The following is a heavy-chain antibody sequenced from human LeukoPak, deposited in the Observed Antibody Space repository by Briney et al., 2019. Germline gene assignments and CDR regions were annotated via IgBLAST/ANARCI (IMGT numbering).Heavy chain of an antibody. CDR1: GYSFTSYW. CDR3: ARQVVVVPAAPLGADYYYMDV. CDR2: IYPGDSDT. V-gene: IGHV5-51*01. D-gene: IGHD2-2*01. J-gene: IGHJ6*03. Sequence: GESLKISCKGSGYSFTSYWIGWVRQMPGKGLEWMGIIYPGDSDTRYSPSFQGQVTISADKSISTAYLQWSSLKASDTAMYYCARQVVVVPAAPLGADYYYMDVWGKGTTVTVSS.